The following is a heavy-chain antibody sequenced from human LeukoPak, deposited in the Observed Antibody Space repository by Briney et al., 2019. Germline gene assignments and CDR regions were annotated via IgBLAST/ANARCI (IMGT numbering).Heavy chain of an antibody. D-gene: IGHD3-3*01. CDR1: GGSISSYY. V-gene: IGHV4-4*07. Sequence: KTSETLSLTCTVSGGSISSYYWSWIRQPAGKGLEWIGRIYTSGSTNYNPSLKSRVTMSVDTTKNQFSLKLSSVTAADTAVYYCARDPQTYDFWSGYQARYYYYGMDVWGQGTTVTVSS. CDR2: IYTSGST. CDR3: ARDPQTYDFWSGYQARYYYYGMDV. J-gene: IGHJ6*02.